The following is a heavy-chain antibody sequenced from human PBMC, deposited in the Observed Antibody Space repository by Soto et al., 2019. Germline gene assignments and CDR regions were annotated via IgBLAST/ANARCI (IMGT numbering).Heavy chain of an antibody. CDR2: ISGSGGST. J-gene: IGHJ6*02. CDR3: ATGRGVNFYYGMDV. Sequence: EVQLLESGGGLVQPGGSLRLSCAASGFTFSSYAMSWVRQAPGKGLEWVSAISGSGGSTYYADSVKGRFTISRDNSKNTLYLQMNSLRAEYTAVYYCATGRGVNFYYGMDVWGQGTTVTVSS. D-gene: IGHD3-10*01. CDR1: GFTFSSYA. V-gene: IGHV3-23*01.